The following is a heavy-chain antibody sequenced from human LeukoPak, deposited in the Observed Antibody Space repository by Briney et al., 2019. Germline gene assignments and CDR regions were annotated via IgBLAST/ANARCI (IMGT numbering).Heavy chain of an antibody. V-gene: IGHV3-30-3*01. CDR1: GSTFSSYA. Sequence: PGRSLRLSCAASGSTFSSYAMHWVRQAPGKGLEWVAVISYDGSNKYYADSVKGRFTISRDNSKNTLYLQMNSLRAEDTAVYYCARESPYYYNSPDAFDIWGQGTMVTVSS. CDR3: ARESPYYYNSPDAFDI. J-gene: IGHJ3*02. CDR2: ISYDGSNK. D-gene: IGHD3-22*01.